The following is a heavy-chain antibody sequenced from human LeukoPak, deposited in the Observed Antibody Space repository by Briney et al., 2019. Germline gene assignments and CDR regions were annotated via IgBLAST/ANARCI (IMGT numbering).Heavy chain of an antibody. CDR2: INHMGTT. V-gene: IGHV4-34*01. CDR3: ARGRDAFDY. D-gene: IGHD5-24*01. J-gene: IGHJ4*02. Sequence: SETLSLTCAVDGGSFGGYYWTWFRQSPGKGLEWIGEINHMGTTNSNPSLKSRVTISVDVSKRQFSLRLTSVTAADTAVYYCARGRDAFDYWGQGTLVTVSS. CDR1: GGSFGGYY.